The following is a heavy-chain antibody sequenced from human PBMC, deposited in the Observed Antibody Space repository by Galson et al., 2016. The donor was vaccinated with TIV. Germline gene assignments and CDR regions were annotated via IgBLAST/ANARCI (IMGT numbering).Heavy chain of an antibody. D-gene: IGHD3-10*01. CDR3: ARCRGDYYYGIDV. V-gene: IGHV4-30-4*08. CDR1: GGSISNGDYY. Sequence: LSLTCSVFGGSISNGDYYWTWIRQPPGKGLEWIGYVYYRGATNYNPSLKRRVTLSVDRSTNQFSLRLNSVTAADTAVYSCARCRGDYYYGIDVWGQGTTVTVSS. J-gene: IGHJ6*02. CDR2: VYYRGAT.